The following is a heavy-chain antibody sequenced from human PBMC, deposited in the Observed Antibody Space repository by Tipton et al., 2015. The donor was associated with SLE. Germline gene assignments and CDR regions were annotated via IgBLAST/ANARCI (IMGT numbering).Heavy chain of an antibody. CDR3: AKRITMIVVVPDYYGMDV. D-gene: IGHD3-22*01. CDR1: GFTFSSYG. CDR2: IRYDGSNK. V-gene: IGHV3-30*02. J-gene: IGHJ6*02. Sequence: SLRLSCAASGFTFSSYGMHWVRQAPGKGLEWVAFIRYDGSNKYYADSVKGRFTISRDNSKNTLYLQMNSLRAEDTAVYYCAKRITMIVVVPDYYGMDVWGQGTLVTVSS.